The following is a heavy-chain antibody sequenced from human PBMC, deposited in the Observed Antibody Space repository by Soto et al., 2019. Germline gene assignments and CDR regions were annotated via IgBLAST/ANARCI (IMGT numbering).Heavy chain of an antibody. CDR2: ISAYNGNT. Sequence: QVQLVQSGAKVKKPGASVKVSCKASGYTFTSYGISWVRQAPGQGLEWMGWISAYNGNTNYAQKLQGRVTMTTDTSTSTAYMELRSLRSDDTAVYYCARDHVSIAARWSAYYFDYWGQGTLVTVSS. CDR3: ARDHVSIAARWSAYYFDY. D-gene: IGHD6-6*01. CDR1: GYTFTSYG. V-gene: IGHV1-18*04. J-gene: IGHJ4*02.